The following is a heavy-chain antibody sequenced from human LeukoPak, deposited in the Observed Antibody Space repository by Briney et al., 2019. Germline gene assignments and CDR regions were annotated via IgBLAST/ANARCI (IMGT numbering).Heavy chain of an antibody. Sequence: SETLSLTCTVSGGSISSSSYYWGWIRQPPGKGLEWIGSIYYSGSTYYNPSLKSRVTISVDTSKNQFSLKLSSVTAADTAVYYCARDQSYGLGRENWFDPWGQGTLVTVSS. V-gene: IGHV4-39*07. CDR1: GGSISSSSYY. CDR2: IYYSGST. CDR3: ARDQSYGLGRENWFDP. D-gene: IGHD4-17*01. J-gene: IGHJ5*02.